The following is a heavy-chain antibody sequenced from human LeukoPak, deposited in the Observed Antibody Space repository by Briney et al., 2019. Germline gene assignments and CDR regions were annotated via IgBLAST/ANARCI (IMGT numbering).Heavy chain of an antibody. J-gene: IGHJ3*02. CDR3: ARDQKWELPRADDAFDI. V-gene: IGHV1-18*01. CDR2: ISAYNGNT. CDR1: GYTFTSYG. D-gene: IGHD1-26*01. Sequence: ASVKVSCKASGYTFTSYGISWVRQAPGQGLEWMGWISAYNGNTNYAQKLQGRVTMTTDTSTSTAYMELRSLRSDDTAVYYCARDQKWELPRADDAFDIWGLGTMVTVSS.